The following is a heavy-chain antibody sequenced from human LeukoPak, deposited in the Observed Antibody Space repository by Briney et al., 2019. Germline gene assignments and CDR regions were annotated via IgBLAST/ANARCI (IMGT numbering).Heavy chain of an antibody. Sequence: GGSLRLSCAASGFTFSSSSINWVRQAPGKGLEWVSYISSGSTYIYYADSVKDRFTISRDTSKNTVYLQMNSLGTEDTAFYYCARGYSSSWLGYFDYWGQGTLVTVSS. CDR1: GFTFSSSS. D-gene: IGHD6-13*01. CDR3: ARGYSSSWLGYFDY. J-gene: IGHJ4*02. V-gene: IGHV3-21*01. CDR2: ISSGSTYI.